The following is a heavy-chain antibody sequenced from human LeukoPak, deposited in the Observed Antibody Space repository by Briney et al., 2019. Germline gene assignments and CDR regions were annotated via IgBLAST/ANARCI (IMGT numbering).Heavy chain of an antibody. J-gene: IGHJ3*02. Sequence: ASVKVSCKASGGTFSSYAISWVRQAPGQGLEWMGGIIPIFGTANYAQKFQGRVTITADESTSTAYMELSSLRSEDTAVYYCARVPEVAQDWDAFDIWGQGTMVTVSS. D-gene: IGHD1-14*01. CDR3: ARVPEVAQDWDAFDI. CDR1: GGTFSSYA. V-gene: IGHV1-69*13. CDR2: IIPIFGTA.